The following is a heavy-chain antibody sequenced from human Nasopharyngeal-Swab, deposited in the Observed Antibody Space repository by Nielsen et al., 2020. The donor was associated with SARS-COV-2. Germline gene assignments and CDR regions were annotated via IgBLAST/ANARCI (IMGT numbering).Heavy chain of an antibody. CDR1: GYTFTGYY. CDR2: INPYSGGT. J-gene: IGHJ4*02. CDR3: ARDYCGGDCFPDS. Sequence: ASVKVSCKASGYTFTGYYIHWVRQAPGQGLEWMGRINPYSGGTKYAQKFQGRVTMTRDTSISTAYMELSRLRSDDTAVYYCARDYCGGDCFPDSWGQGTLVTVSS. D-gene: IGHD2-21*02. V-gene: IGHV1-2*06.